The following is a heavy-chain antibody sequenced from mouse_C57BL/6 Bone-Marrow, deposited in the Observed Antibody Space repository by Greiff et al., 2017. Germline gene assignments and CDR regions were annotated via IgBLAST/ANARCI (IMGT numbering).Heavy chain of an antibody. J-gene: IGHJ3*01. CDR3: ARALRSWFAY. Sequence: EVHLVESGAELVKPGASVKLSCTASGFNIKDYYMHWVKPRTEQGLEWIGRIDHEDGETKYAPKVQGKATITADTSSNTAYLQLSSLTSEDTAVYYCARALRSWFAYWGQGKLVTVSA. CDR1: GFNIKDYY. CDR2: IDHEDGET. V-gene: IGHV14-2*01. D-gene: IGHD1-1*01.